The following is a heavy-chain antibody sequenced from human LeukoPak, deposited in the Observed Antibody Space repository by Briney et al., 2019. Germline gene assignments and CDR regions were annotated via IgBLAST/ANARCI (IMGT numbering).Heavy chain of an antibody. Sequence: PGGSLRLACAASGFTFSSYWMSWVRQAPGKGLEWVANIKQDGSEKYYVDSVKGRFTISRDNAKDSLYLQMNSLRAEDTAVYYCARATHQRDPYDILTGYPGGFYFGYWGQGTLVTVSS. CDR1: GFTFSSYW. CDR3: ARATHQRDPYDILTGYPGGFYFGY. D-gene: IGHD3-9*01. V-gene: IGHV3-7*01. J-gene: IGHJ4*02. CDR2: IKQDGSEK.